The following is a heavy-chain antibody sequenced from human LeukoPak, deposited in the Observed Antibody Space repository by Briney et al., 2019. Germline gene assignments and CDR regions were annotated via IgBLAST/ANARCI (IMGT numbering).Heavy chain of an antibody. V-gene: IGHV4-39*07. CDR3: ARAETSYSEDAFDI. D-gene: IGHD1-26*01. CDR2: IYYSGST. J-gene: IGHJ3*02. Sequence: SETLSLTCTVSGGSISSSSYYWGWIRQPPGKGLEWIGSIYYSGSTYYNPSLKSRVTISVDTSKNQFSLKLSSVTAADTAVYYCARAETSYSEDAFDIWGQGTMVTVSS. CDR1: GGSISSSSYY.